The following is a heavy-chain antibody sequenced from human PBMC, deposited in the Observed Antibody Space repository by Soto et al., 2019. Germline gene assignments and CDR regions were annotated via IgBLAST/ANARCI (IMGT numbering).Heavy chain of an antibody. CDR3: ARDSMLTFGGAKPNFDY. CDR2: INAGNGNT. V-gene: IGHV1-3*01. CDR1: GYTFTSYA. D-gene: IGHD3-16*01. Sequence: ASVKVSCKASGYTFTSYAMHWVRQAPGQRLEWMGWINAGNGNTKYSQKFQGRVTITRDTSASTAYMELSSLRSEDTAVYYCARDSMLTFGGAKPNFDYWGQGTLVTVS. J-gene: IGHJ4*02.